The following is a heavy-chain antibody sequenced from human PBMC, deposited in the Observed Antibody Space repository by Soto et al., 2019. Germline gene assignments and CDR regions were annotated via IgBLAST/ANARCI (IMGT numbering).Heavy chain of an antibody. V-gene: IGHV3-33*01. J-gene: IGHJ3*02. CDR1: GVTFSSYG. CDR3: ARDRGSGADYGFDS. CDR2: IWYDGSNK. D-gene: IGHD6-25*01. Sequence: QVQLVESGGGVVQPGRSLRLSCAASGVTFSSYGMNWVRQAPGKGLEWVAVIWYDGSNKYYADTVKGRFTISRDNSKNALNLEMSSQRAEDTDVYYCARDRGSGADYGFDSWGQWRSVTVSS.